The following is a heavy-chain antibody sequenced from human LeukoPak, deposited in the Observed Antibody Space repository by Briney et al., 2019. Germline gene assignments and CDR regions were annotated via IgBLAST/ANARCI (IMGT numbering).Heavy chain of an antibody. D-gene: IGHD6-19*01. CDR1: GYTLTELS. J-gene: IGHJ4*02. CDR3: ATEIHSSGWYPFDY. V-gene: IGHV1-24*01. CDR2: FDPEDGET. Sequence: ASVKVSCKVSGYTLTELSMHWVRQAPGKGLEWMGGFDPEDGETIYAQKFQGRVTMTEDTSTDTAYMELSSLRSEDTAVYYCATEIHSSGWYPFDYWGQGTLVTVSS.